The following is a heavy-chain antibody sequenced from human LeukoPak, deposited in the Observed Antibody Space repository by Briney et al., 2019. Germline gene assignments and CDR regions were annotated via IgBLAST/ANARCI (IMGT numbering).Heavy chain of an antibody. CDR1: GFTFSGSA. V-gene: IGHV3-73*01. J-gene: IGHJ4*02. D-gene: IGHD6-19*01. CDR3: TRRDSSVYYFDY. Sequence: QPGGSLKLSCAASGFTFSGSAMHWVRQASGKGLEWLGRIRSKANTYATAYAASVKGRFTISRDDSNNTAYLQMNSLKTEDTAVYYCTRRDSSVYYFDYWGQGTLVTVSS. CDR2: IRSKANTYAT.